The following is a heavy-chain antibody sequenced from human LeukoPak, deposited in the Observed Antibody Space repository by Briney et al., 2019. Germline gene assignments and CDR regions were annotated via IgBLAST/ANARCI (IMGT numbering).Heavy chain of an antibody. J-gene: IGHJ4*02. CDR1: GGSISSGGYS. CDR3: ARAPLEPYYFDY. V-gene: IGHV4-30-2*01. Sequence: PSETLSLTCTVSGGSISSGGYSWSWIRQPPGKGLEWIGYIYHSGSTYYNPSLKSRVTISVDRSKNQFSLKLSSVTAADTAVYYCARAPLEPYYFDYWGQGTLVTVSS. D-gene: IGHD1-1*01. CDR2: IYHSGST.